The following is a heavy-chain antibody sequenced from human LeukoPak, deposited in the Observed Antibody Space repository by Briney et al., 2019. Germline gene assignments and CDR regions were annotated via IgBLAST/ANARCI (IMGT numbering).Heavy chain of an antibody. Sequence: GGSLRLSCAASGFTFSSYWMHWVRHAPGKGLVWVSRINSDGSSTSYADSVKGRFTISRDNAKSTLYLQMNSLRAEDTAVYYCARAGYSSSWYGLWGQGTLVTVSS. D-gene: IGHD6-13*01. CDR1: GFTFSSYW. CDR3: ARAGYSSSWYGL. J-gene: IGHJ5*02. CDR2: INSDGSST. V-gene: IGHV3-74*01.